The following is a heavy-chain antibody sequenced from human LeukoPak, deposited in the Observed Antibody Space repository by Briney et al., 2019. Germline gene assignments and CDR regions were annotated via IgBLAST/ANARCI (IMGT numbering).Heavy chain of an antibody. J-gene: IGHJ5*02. CDR1: AFTFYDNG. V-gene: IGHV3-20*01. CDR3: ARGTIRVDP. Sequence: GGYLSCYGAASAFTFYDNGWSWVANAQGKGLEWVSGINWNGGSTGYADSVKGRFTISRDNAKNSLYLQMNSLRAEDTALYHCARGTIRVDPWGQGTLVTVSS. CDR2: INWNGGST.